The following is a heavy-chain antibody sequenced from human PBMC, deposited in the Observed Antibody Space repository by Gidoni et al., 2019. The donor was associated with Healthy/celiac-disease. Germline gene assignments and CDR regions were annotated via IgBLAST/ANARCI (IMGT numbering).Heavy chain of an antibody. D-gene: IGHD4-17*01. V-gene: IGHV3-21*01. J-gene: IGHJ3*02. Sequence: EVQLVESGGGLVKPGGSLRLSCAASGFTFSTYSMNWVRQAPGKGLEWVSYISSSSSYIYDADSVKGRFTISRDNAKNALYLQMNSLRAEDTAVYYCTRDRVDYGDYDDAFDIWGQGTMVTVSS. CDR3: TRDRVDYGDYDDAFDI. CDR2: ISSSSSYI. CDR1: GFTFSTYS.